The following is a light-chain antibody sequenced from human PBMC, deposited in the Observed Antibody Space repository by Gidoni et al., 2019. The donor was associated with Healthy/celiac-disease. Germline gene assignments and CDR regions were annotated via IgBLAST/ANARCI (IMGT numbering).Light chain of an antibody. CDR2: AAS. Sequence: DIQMTQSPSSLSASVGDRVTITCRASQSISSYLNWYQQKPGKATKLLIYAASSLQSGVSSRFSGSGSGTDCTLTSSSLQPEDFATYYCQQSYSTPRTFGQGTKVEIK. V-gene: IGKV1-39*01. CDR3: QQSYSTPRT. J-gene: IGKJ1*01. CDR1: QSISSY.